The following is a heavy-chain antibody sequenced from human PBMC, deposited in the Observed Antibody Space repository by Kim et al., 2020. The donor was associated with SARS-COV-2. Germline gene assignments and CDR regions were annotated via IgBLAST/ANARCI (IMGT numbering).Heavy chain of an antibody. J-gene: IGHJ5*02. CDR2: ISAYNGNT. D-gene: IGHD3-10*01. CDR1: GYTFTSYG. V-gene: IGHV1-18*04. Sequence: ASVKVSCKASGYTFTSYGISWVRQAPGQGLEWMGWISAYNGNTNYAQKLQGRVTMTTDTSTSTAYMELRSLRSDDTAVYYCARAYGSGSYFFALSWFDPWGQGTLVTVSS. CDR3: ARAYGSGSYFFALSWFDP.